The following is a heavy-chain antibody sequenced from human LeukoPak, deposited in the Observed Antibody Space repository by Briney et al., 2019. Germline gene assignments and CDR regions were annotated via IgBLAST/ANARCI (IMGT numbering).Heavy chain of an antibody. CDR2: ISTYNGNT. J-gene: IGHJ4*02. V-gene: IGHV1-18*01. CDR1: GYTFTTYG. CDR3: ARDRMDTGTYFDY. D-gene: IGHD5-18*01. Sequence: ASVKGSCKSSGYTFTTYGITWVRQAPGQGLEWMGWISTYNGNTNYAQKLQGRVTMTTDTSTSTAYMELRSLRSDDTAMYYCARDRMDTGTYFDYWGQGTLVTVSS.